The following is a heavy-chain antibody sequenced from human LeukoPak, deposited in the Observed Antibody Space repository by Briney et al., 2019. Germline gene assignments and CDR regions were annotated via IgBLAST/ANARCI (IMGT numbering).Heavy chain of an antibody. J-gene: IGHJ4*02. CDR3: ARDLPSSY. CDR2: IKPNSGGT. CDR1: GYTFTDYF. V-gene: IGHV1-2*02. D-gene: IGHD6-13*01. Sequence: ASVTVSCKASGYTFTDYFMHWVRQAPGQGLEWMGWIKPNSGGTNYALKFQGRVTMTRDTSISTAYMELRRLRSDDTAVYYCARDLPSSYWGQGTLVTVSS.